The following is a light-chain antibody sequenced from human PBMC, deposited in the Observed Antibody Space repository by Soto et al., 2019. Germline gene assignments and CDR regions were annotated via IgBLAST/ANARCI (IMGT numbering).Light chain of an antibody. CDR3: MQPLQTPRT. Sequence: DIVLTQSPLSLPVTPGEPASISCRSSQGLLHSNGYNYLNWYLQKPGQSSQLLIYLGSHRASGVPDRFSGSGSGTDFTLKISKVEAEDVGVYYCMQPLQTPRTFGQGTKVEIK. J-gene: IGKJ1*01. CDR1: QGLLHSNGYNY. CDR2: LGS. V-gene: IGKV2-28*01.